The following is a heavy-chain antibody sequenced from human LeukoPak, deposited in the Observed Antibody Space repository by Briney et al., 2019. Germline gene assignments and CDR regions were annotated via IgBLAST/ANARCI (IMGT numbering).Heavy chain of an antibody. CDR2: IWYDGSNK. V-gene: IGHV3-33*07. D-gene: IGHD4-23*01. Sequence: GGSLRLSCAASGFTFNSYDMYWIRQAPGKGLEWVALIWYDGSNKYYPDSVKGRFTISRDNSKNTLYLQMNSLRAEDTAVYYCARYVGGGNSGGFDYWGQGTLVIVSS. CDR1: GFTFNSYD. J-gene: IGHJ4*02. CDR3: ARYVGGGNSGGFDY.